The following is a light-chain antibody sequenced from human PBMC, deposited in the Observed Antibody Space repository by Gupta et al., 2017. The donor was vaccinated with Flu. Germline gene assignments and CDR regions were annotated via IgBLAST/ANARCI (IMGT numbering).Light chain of an antibody. V-gene: IGKV3-11*01. CDR1: QSVSNY. Sequence: EIVLTQSPATLSLSPGERATLSCRASQSVSNYLAWYQQKPGQAPRLLIYDASNRATGIPARFSGSGSGTDFTLTINSREPEDFAVYYCQQRSHWPRPFGQGTKVEFK. CDR3: QQRSHWPRP. CDR2: DAS. J-gene: IGKJ1*01.